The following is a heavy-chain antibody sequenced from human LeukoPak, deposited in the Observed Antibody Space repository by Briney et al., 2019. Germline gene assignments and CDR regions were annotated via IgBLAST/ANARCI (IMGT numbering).Heavy chain of an antibody. D-gene: IGHD3-10*01. CDR3: ALGSGSYYATVSFDY. V-gene: IGHV4-34*01. J-gene: IGHJ4*02. CDR1: SESFSGYF. Sequence: SETLSLTCAIYSESFSGYFWSWIRQPPGKGLEWIGEINYSGSTNYNPSLKSRVTISVDTSKNQFSLKLSSVTAADTAVYYCALGSGSYYATVSFDYWGQGTLVTVSS. CDR2: INYSGST.